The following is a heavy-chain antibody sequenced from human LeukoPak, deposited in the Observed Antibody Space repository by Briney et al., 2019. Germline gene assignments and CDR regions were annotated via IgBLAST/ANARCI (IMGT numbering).Heavy chain of an antibody. CDR3: ARDLSGIAGYTYGRGIDY. CDR1: GFSFSSYG. J-gene: IGHJ4*02. V-gene: IGHV3-7*01. CDR2: IKKDGSEK. D-gene: IGHD5-18*01. Sequence: GGSLRLSCAASGFSFSSYGMHWVRQAPGKGLEWVANIKKDGSEKYYVDAVKGRFTISRDNAKTSLYLQMNSLRAEDTAVYYCARDLSGIAGYTYGRGIDYWGQGTLVTVSS.